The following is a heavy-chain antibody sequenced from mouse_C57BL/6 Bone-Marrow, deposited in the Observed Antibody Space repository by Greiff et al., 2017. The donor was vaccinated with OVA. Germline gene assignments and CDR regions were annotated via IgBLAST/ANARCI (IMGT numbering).Heavy chain of an antibody. V-gene: IGHV1-15*01. CDR1: GYTFTDYE. D-gene: IGHD4-1*01. J-gene: IGHJ3*01. CDR3: TRDWDPVVGFAY. CDR2: IDPETGGT. Sequence: QVQLQQSGAELVRPGASVTLSCKASGYTFTDYEMHWVKQTPVHGLEWIGAIDPETGGTAYNQKFKGKAILTADKSSSTAYMELRSLTSEDSAVYYCTRDWDPVVGFAYWGQGTLVTVSA.